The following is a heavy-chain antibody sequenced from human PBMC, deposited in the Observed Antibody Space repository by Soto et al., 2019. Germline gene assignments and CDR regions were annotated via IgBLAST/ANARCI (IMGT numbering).Heavy chain of an antibody. CDR2: INPNSGGT. V-gene: IGHV1-2*04. J-gene: IGHJ4*02. CDR1: GYTFTGYY. Sequence: ASVKVSCKASGYTFTGYYMHWVRQAPGQGLEWMGWINPNSGGTNYAQKFQGWVTMTRDTSISTAYMELSRLRSDDTAEYYCAIAYGSGSPFDYWGQGTLVTVSS. CDR3: AIAYGSGSPFDY. D-gene: IGHD3-10*01.